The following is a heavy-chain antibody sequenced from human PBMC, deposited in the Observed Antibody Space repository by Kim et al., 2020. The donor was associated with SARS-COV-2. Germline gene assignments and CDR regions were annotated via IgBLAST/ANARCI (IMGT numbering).Heavy chain of an antibody. J-gene: IGHJ4*02. V-gene: IGHV3-11*06. CDR2: ISSSSSYT. CDR3: ARDSPFWELPPVRYFDY. D-gene: IGHD1-26*01. Sequence: GGSLRLSCAASGFTFSDYYMSWIRQAPGKGLEWVSYISSSSSYTNYADSVKGRFTISRDNAKNSLYLQMNSLRAEDTAVYYCARDSPFWELPPVRYFDYWGQGTLVTVSS. CDR1: GFTFSDYY.